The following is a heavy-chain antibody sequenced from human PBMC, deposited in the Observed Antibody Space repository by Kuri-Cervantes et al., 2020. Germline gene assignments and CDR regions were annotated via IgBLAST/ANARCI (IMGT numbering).Heavy chain of an antibody. D-gene: IGHD6-19*01. CDR3: AREGPRSSGWRIDY. V-gene: IGHV1-69*01. Sequence: GGSLRLSCAASGGTFSSYAISWVRQAPGQGLEWMGGIIPIFGTANYAQKFQGRVTITADESTSTAYMEPSSLRSEDTAVYYCAREGPRSSGWRIDYWGQGTLVTVSS. CDR1: GGTFSSYA. CDR2: IIPIFGTA. J-gene: IGHJ4*02.